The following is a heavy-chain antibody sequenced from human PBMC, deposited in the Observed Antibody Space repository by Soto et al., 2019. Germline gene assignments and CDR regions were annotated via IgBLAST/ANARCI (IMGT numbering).Heavy chain of an antibody. D-gene: IGHD1-26*01. J-gene: IGHJ4*01. CDR1: GYTFTDYW. Sequence: GESLKISCKGSGYTFTDYWIGWVRQMPGKGLEWMGIIYPGDSDTRYSPSFQGQVTISADKSVSTAYLQWSSLKASDTAMYYCARGGIVGSTRNYFDYWGQGTLVTVSS. V-gene: IGHV5-51*01. CDR2: IYPGDSDT. CDR3: ARGGIVGSTRNYFDY.